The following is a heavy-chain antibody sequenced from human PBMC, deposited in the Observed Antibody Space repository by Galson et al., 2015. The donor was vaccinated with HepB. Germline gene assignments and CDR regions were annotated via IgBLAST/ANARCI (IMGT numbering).Heavy chain of an antibody. CDR1: GLTFSNAW. Sequence: SLRLSCAASGLTFSNAWMSWVRQAPGKGLEWVGRIKSKTDGGTTVYAAPVGGRFTISRDDSKNTLYLQMNSLKTEDTAVYYCTTDGPITGNDGFDIWGQGTMVTVSS. J-gene: IGHJ3*02. CDR2: IKSKTDGGTT. D-gene: IGHD1-20*01. V-gene: IGHV3-15*01. CDR3: TTDGPITGNDGFDI.